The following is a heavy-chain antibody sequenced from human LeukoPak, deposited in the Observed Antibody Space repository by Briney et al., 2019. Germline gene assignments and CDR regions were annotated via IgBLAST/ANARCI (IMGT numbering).Heavy chain of an antibody. CDR3: ARPSIAARRFDY. J-gene: IGHJ4*02. V-gene: IGHV4-34*01. CDR2: INHSGST. CDR1: GGSFSGYY. Sequence: PSETLSLTCAVYGGSFSGYYWSWIRQPPGKGLEWIGEINHSGSTNYNPSLKSRVTISVDTSKNQFSLKLSSVTAADTAVYYCARPSIAARRFDYWGQGTLVTVSS. D-gene: IGHD6-6*01.